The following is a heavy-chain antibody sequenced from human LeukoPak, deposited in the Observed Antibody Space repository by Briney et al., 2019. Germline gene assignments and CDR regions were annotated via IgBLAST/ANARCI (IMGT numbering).Heavy chain of an antibody. V-gene: IGHV3-23*01. Sequence: PGGSLRLSCAASGFTFSSYAMSWVRQAPGKGLEWVSAISGSGGSTYYADSVKARFTISRDNSKNTLYLQMNSLRAEDTAVYYCAKDQIVVVVAAPNWFDPWGQGTLVTVSS. CDR1: GFTFSSYA. J-gene: IGHJ5*02. CDR3: AKDQIVVVVAAPNWFDP. D-gene: IGHD2-15*01. CDR2: ISGSGGST.